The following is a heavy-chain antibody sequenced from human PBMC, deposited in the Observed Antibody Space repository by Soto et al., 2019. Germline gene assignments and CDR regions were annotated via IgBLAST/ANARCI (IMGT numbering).Heavy chain of an antibody. CDR1: GGSFLGTY. D-gene: IGHD6-13*01. CDR3: ARGPFLIIAAAGRRFDP. J-gene: IGHJ5*02. V-gene: IGHV4-34*01. CDR2: INHSGST. Sequence: SATLSFNVAVYGGSFLGTYWSWIRQPPGKGLEWIGEINHSGSTNYNPSLKSRVTISVDTSKNQFSLKLSSVTAADTAVYYCARGPFLIIAAAGRRFDPWGQG.